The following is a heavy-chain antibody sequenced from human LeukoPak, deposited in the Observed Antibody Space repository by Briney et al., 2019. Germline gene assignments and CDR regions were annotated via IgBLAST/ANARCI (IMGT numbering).Heavy chain of an antibody. J-gene: IGHJ5*02. V-gene: IGHV2-5*01. Sequence: SGPTLVNPTQTLTLTCTFSGFSLSTSGVGVGWIRQPPGKALEWLALIYWNDDKRYSPSLKSRLTITKDTSKNQVVLTMTNMDPVDTATYYCAPRRANQYCSGSTCPNWFDPWGQGTLVTVSS. CDR3: APRRANQYCSGSTCPNWFDP. CDR2: IYWNDDK. D-gene: IGHD2-2*01. CDR1: GFSLSTSGVG.